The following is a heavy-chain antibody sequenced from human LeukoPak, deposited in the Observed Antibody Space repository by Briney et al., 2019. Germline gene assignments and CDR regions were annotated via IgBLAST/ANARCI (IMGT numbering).Heavy chain of an antibody. D-gene: IGHD1-26*01. CDR3: ARDLSFGSLDF. V-gene: IGHV3-33*01. CDR2: MWYDGSRE. J-gene: IGHJ4*02. Sequence: GGSLRLSCAASGFILSTHGMHWVRQAPGKGLEWVAGMWYDGSREDYADSVKGRFIISRDMSKNTLNLQMNSLRVEDTAMFYCARDLSFGSLDFRGQGTLVTVSS. CDR1: GFILSTHG.